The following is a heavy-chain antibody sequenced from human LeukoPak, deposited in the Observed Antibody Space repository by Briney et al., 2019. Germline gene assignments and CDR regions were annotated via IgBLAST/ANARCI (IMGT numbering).Heavy chain of an antibody. D-gene: IGHD6-19*01. J-gene: IGHJ2*01. CDR1: GFTLSSYG. Sequence: GGSLRLSCAGSGFTLSSYGVTWVRQAPGKGLEWVSAFSATGGTHYAGSVEGRVTISRDNSKNTLYLQKNSLRAGDTAIYYCAKSMTLQWRGFFDLWGRGTHVTVSS. V-gene: IGHV3-23*01. CDR3: AKSMTLQWRGFFDL. CDR2: FSATGGT.